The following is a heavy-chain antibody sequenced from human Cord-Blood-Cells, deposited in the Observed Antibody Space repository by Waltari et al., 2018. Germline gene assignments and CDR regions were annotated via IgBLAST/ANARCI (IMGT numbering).Heavy chain of an antibody. J-gene: IGHJ6*02. CDR2: IIPIFGTA. CDR3: ARDVRVVVPAAIYYYGMDV. Sequence: QVQLMQSGAEVKKPGSSVKVSCKASGGTFSSYAISWVRQAPGQGLEWMGGIIPIFGTANYAQKFQGRVTITADKSTSTAYMELSSLRSEDTAVYYCARDVRVVVPAAIYYYGMDVWGQGTTVTVSS. CDR1: GGTFSSYA. V-gene: IGHV1-69*06. D-gene: IGHD2-2*01.